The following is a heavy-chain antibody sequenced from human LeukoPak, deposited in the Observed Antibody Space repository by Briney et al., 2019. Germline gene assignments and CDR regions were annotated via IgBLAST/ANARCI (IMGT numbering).Heavy chain of an antibody. CDR1: GFTFSSYW. CDR3: ARLITSEAGRGMDV. CDR2: TKHDGSEK. V-gene: IGHV3-7*01. J-gene: IGHJ6*02. Sequence: GGSLRLSCAASGFTFSSYWMSWVRQAPGKGLEWVAHTKHDGSEKYYVGSVKGRFTISRDNAQNSLYLQMSSLRVEDTALYYCARLITSEAGRGMDVWGQGTTVTVSS. D-gene: IGHD1-14*01.